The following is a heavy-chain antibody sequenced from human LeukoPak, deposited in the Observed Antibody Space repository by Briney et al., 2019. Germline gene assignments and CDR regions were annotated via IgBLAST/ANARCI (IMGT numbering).Heavy chain of an antibody. CDR2: ISGSGDST. V-gene: IGHV3-23*01. D-gene: IGHD3-22*01. CDR1: GFTLSSYA. CDR3: AKPLVSDYYDSSGYWGY. J-gene: IGHJ4*02. Sequence: PGGSLRLSCAASGFTLSSYAMSWVRQAPGKGLEWVSAISGSGDSTYYSDSVKGRFTISRDNSKNTLYVQMNSLRAEDTAVYYCAKPLVSDYYDSSGYWGYWGQGTLVTVSS.